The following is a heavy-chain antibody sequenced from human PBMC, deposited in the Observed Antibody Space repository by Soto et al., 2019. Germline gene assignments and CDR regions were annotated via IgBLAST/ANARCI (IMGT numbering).Heavy chain of an antibody. V-gene: IGHV3-11*01. D-gene: IGHD3-22*01. J-gene: IGHJ4*02. CDR1: GFTFSDHY. CDR3: ARVHSSGYYYFDY. Sequence: QVQLVESGGGLVKPGGSLRLSCAASGFTFSDHYMSWIRQAPGKGLEWVSYISSSGTTIYYADSVKGRFTISRDNAKNSLYMQMNGLRAEDTAVYYCARVHSSGYYYFDYWGQGTLVTVSS. CDR2: ISSSGTTI.